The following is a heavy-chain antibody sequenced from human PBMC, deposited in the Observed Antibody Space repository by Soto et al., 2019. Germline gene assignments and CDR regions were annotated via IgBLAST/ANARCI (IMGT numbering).Heavy chain of an antibody. J-gene: IGHJ3*02. CDR1: GFTFSNAW. D-gene: IGHD2-8*01. V-gene: IGHV3-15*01. Sequence: PGGSLRLSCATSGFTFSNAWMAWVRQAPGKGLEWVGRIKSIADGGTTNYAAPVKGRFSISRHDSENTLYLQMNSLRVEDTGIYYCHTPHGRNAFDIWGPGXVVTVSS. CDR2: IKSIADGGTT. CDR3: HTPHGRNAFDI.